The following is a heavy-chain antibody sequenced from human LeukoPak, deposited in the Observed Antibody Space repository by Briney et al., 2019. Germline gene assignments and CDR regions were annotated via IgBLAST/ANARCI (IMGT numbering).Heavy chain of an antibody. V-gene: IGHV1-2*02. D-gene: IGHD2-15*01. CDR1: GYTLPRYY. J-gene: IGHJ4*02. Sequence: AAVKVSRKASGYTLPRYYLHGVRQAPGQGVEGVGWIHPNSGGTNDAQKLQGRVTITRDTSISTAYMELSRLGSDDTAVYYCARGGVVAAHSNDYWGQGNLVTVSS. CDR2: IHPNSGGT. CDR3: ARGGVVAAHSNDY.